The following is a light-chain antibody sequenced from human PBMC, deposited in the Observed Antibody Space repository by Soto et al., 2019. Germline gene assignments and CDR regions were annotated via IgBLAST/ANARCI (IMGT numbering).Light chain of an antibody. CDR3: QQYDTYSCT. J-gene: IGKJ2*02. Sequence: DIQMTQSPSTLSASVGDRVTITCRASQSISSWLAWYQQKPGKAPKLLIYKASSLESGVPSRLSGSESGTEFTLTISSLQPDDFATYYCQQYDTYSCTFGQGTKLEIK. CDR2: KAS. CDR1: QSISSW. V-gene: IGKV1-5*03.